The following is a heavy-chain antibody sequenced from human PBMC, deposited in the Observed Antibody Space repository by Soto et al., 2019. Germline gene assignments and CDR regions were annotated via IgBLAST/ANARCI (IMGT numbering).Heavy chain of an antibody. CDR2: INPSVSST. D-gene: IGHD3-16*01. CDR3: ARDRTGLRVNYGMDV. V-gene: IGHV1-46*01. J-gene: IGHJ6*02. CDR1: GYTFTTYY. Sequence: GASVKVSCKASGYTFTTYYMHWVRQAPGQGLEWMGIINPSVSSTFYAQKFQGRVTMTRDTSTSTVYMELSSLRSEYTAVYYCARDRTGLRVNYGMDVWGQGTTVTVSS.